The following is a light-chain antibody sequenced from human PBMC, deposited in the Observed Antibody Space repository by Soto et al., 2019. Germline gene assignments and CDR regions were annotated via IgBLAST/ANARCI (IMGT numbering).Light chain of an antibody. CDR3: QQSDSAAQGYS. CDR2: ATS. CDR1: QSISSY. J-gene: IGKJ2*03. Sequence: DIPMTQSPSSLSASVGDRVTITCRASQSISSYLNWYQQKPGKAPELLIYATSSLQSGVPSRFSGSGSGTYFTLTVSSLQPEDFATYYCQQSDSAAQGYSFGQGTKLEIK. V-gene: IGKV1-39*01.